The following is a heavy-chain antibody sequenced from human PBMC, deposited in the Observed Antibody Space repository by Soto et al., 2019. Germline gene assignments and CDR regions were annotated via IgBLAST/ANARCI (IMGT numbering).Heavy chain of an antibody. V-gene: IGHV1-3*01. CDR2: INAGNGNT. J-gene: IGHJ5*02. D-gene: IGHD4-17*01. Sequence: ASVKVSCKASGYTFTRYAMHWVRQAPGQRLEWMGWINAGNGNTKYSQKFQGRVTITRDTSASTAYMELSSLRSEDTAVYYCARDGDYGDGNWFDPWGQGTLVTVSS. CDR3: ARDGDYGDGNWFDP. CDR1: GYTFTRYA.